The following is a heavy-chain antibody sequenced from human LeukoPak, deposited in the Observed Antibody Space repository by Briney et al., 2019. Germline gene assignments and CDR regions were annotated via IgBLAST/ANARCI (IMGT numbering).Heavy chain of an antibody. CDR2: IRYDGSNK. CDR1: GFTFSSYG. D-gene: IGHD3-10*01. J-gene: IGHJ4*02. CDR3: AKESQDVLLWFGDGY. Sequence: GGSLRLSCAASGFTFSSYGMHWVRQAPGKGLEGVAFIRYDGSNKYYADSVKGRFTISRDNSKNTLYLQMNSLRAEDTAVYYCAKESQDVLLWFGDGYWGQGTLVTVSS. V-gene: IGHV3-30*02.